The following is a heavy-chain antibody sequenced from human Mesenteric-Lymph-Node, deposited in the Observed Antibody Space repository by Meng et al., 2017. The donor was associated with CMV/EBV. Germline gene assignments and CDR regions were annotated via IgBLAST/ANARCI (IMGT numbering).Heavy chain of an antibody. CDR2: IIPILHTT. J-gene: IGHJ4*02. CDR3: ARGRRGYYYDSSGYLDY. Sequence: SVKVSCKASGGTFINYAISWVRQAPGQGFEWMGVIIPILHTTNYAQQFLGRVTITTDESTSTTYMELSSLKSEDTAIYYCARGRRGYYYDSSGYLDYWGQGTLVTVSS. D-gene: IGHD3-22*01. CDR1: GGTFINYA. V-gene: IGHV1-69*05.